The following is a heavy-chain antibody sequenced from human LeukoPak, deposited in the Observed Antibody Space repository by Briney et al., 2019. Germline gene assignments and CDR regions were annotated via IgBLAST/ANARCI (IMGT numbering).Heavy chain of an antibody. CDR1: GGSFSGYY. D-gene: IGHD1-1*01. CDR3: ASRERTGSQVNY. Sequence: SETLSLTCAVYGGSFSGYYWSWIRQPPGKGLEWIGEFYHNGSANYNPSLTSRVTISLDKSNNQFSLWLSSVTAADTAVYHCASRERTGSQVNYWGQGTLVTVSS. V-gene: IGHV4-34*01. CDR2: FYHNGSA. J-gene: IGHJ4*02.